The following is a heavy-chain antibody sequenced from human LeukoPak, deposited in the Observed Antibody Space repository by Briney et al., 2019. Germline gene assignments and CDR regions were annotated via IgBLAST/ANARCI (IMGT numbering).Heavy chain of an antibody. J-gene: IGHJ6*02. CDR1: GGSFSGYY. Sequence: PSETLSLTCAVYGGSFSGYYWRWIRQPAGKGLEWIGRIYTRGSTNYNPSLKSRVTMSVDTSKNQFSLKLSSVTAADTAVYYCARDIVVVGDYYYGIDVWGQGTTVTVSS. CDR2: IYTRGST. D-gene: IGHD2-2*01. V-gene: IGHV4-59*10. CDR3: ARDIVVVGDYYYGIDV.